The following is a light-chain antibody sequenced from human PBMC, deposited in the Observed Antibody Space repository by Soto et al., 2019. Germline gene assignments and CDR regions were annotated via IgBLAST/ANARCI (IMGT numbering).Light chain of an antibody. Sequence: EIVLTQSPGPLSLSPGERASLSCRASQIIISNYLAWYQQRPGQAPRLLIYGASNRPTGIPDRFSGSGSGTDFTLSISSLEPEAFAVYYCHQYSISPWTFGQGTKVDIK. V-gene: IGKV3-20*01. CDR3: HQYSISPWT. CDR2: GAS. J-gene: IGKJ1*01. CDR1: QIIISNY.